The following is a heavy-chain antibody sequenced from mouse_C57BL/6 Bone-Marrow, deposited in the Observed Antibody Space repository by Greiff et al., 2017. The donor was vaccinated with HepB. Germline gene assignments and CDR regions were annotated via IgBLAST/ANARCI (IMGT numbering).Heavy chain of an antibody. CDR1: GFNIKDYY. Sequence: VTLKESGAELVRPGASVKLSCTASGFNIKDYYMHWVKQRPEQGLEWIGRIDPEDGDTEYAPKFQGKATMTADTSSNTAYLQLSSLTSEDTAVYYCTGGSSPYWYFGVWGTGTTVTDSS. V-gene: IGHV14-1*01. CDR2: IDPEDGDT. J-gene: IGHJ1*03. D-gene: IGHD1-1*01. CDR3: TGGSSPYWYFGV.